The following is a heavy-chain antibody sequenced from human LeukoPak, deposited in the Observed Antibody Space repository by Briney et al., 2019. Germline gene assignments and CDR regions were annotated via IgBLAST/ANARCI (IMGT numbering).Heavy chain of an antibody. D-gene: IGHD2/OR15-2a*01. V-gene: IGHV4-59*01. Sequence: HPSETLSLTCTVSGGSISSYYWSWIRQPPRKGLEWIGYIYYSGITNYNPSLKSRVTISVDTSKNQFSLKLSSVTAADTAVYYCARETIIVGRAEFGPWGQGTLVTVSS. CDR2: IYYSGIT. J-gene: IGHJ5*02. CDR3: ARETIIVGRAEFGP. CDR1: GGSISSYY.